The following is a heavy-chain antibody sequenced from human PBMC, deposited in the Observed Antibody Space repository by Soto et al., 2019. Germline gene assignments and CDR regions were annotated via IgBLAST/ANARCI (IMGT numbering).Heavy chain of an antibody. V-gene: IGHV1-69*01. CDR3: ARGADYSSSAY. CDR1: GGTFSRYA. J-gene: IGHJ4*02. CDR2: IIPMLGTA. Sequence: QVQLVQSGADVKKPGSSVKVSCKASGGTFSRYAISWVRQAPGQGLEWMGGIIPMLGTANYAQKFQGRITITADESASTAYMDLSSLRSEDTAVYYCARGADYSSSAYWGQGTLVTVSS. D-gene: IGHD6-6*01.